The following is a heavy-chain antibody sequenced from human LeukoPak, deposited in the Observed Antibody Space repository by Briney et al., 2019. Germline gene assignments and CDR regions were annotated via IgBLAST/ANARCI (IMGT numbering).Heavy chain of an antibody. V-gene: IGHV4-59*08. CDR1: GGSFSGYY. CDR2: IYYSGST. J-gene: IGHJ4*02. CDR3: ARHSSGWYLEDY. D-gene: IGHD6-19*01. Sequence: SETLSLTCAVYGGSFSGYYWSWIRQPPGKGLEWIGYIYYSGSTNYNPSLKSRVTISVDTSKNQFSLKLSSVTAADTAVYYCARHSSGWYLEDYWGQGTLVTVSS.